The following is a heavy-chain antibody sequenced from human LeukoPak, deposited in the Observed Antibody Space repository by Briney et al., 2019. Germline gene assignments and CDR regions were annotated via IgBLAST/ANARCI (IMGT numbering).Heavy chain of an antibody. D-gene: IGHD2-2*01. V-gene: IGHV1-2*02. CDR1: GYTFTGYY. J-gene: IGHJ5*02. CDR3: ARDRGPDIVVVPAAVWFDP. CDR2: INPNSGGT. Sequence: ASVKVSCKASGYTFTGYYRHWLRQAPGQGLEWMGWINPNSGGTNYAQKFQGRVTMTRDTSISTAYMELSRLRSDDTAVYYCARDRGPDIVVVPAAVWFDPWGQGTLVTVSS.